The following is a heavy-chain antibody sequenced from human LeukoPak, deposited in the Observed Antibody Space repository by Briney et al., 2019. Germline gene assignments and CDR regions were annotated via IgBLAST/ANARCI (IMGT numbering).Heavy chain of an antibody. V-gene: IGHV3-48*03. CDR3: ATLIVVVPAANDAFDI. J-gene: IGHJ3*02. CDR2: IDSSGSTI. Sequence: GASLRPSCAAYGFTFSSYEMNWVRQAPGKGMEWLLYIDSSGSTIYYADSVKGRFTNSRDNAKNSLYLQMNSLRAEDTAVYYCATLIVVVPAANDAFDIWGQGTMVTVSS. D-gene: IGHD2-2*01. CDR1: GFTFSSYE.